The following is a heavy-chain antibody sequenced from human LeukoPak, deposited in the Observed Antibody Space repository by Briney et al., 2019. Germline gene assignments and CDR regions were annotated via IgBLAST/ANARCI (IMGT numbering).Heavy chain of an antibody. CDR2: ISSSTIYT. CDR3: ARDGGSITPFDP. D-gene: IGHD3-3*01. J-gene: IGHJ5*02. CDR1: GFIFSSYS. Sequence: PGGSLTLSCAASGFIFSSYSMNWVRQAPGKGLEWVSSISSSTIYTHYADSVKGRFTISRDNAKNALYLQMNSLRAEDTAVYYCARDGGSITPFDPWGQGTLVTVSS. V-gene: IGHV3-21*01.